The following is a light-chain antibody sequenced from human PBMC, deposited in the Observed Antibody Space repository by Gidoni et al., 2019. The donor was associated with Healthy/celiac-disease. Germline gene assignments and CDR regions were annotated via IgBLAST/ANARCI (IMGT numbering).Light chain of an antibody. CDR1: QGISSY. Sequence: AIRMTQSPSSFSASTGDRVTITCRASQGISSYLAWYQQKPGKAPKLLIYAASPLQSGVPSRFSGSGSGTDFTLTSSCLQSEDFATYYCQQYYSYPRTFGQGTKLEIK. J-gene: IGKJ2*02. CDR2: AAS. CDR3: QQYYSYPRT. V-gene: IGKV1-8*01.